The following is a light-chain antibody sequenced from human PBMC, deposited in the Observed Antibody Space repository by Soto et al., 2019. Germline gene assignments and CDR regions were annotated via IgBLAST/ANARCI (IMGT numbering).Light chain of an antibody. CDR2: DAS. V-gene: IGKV1-5*01. CDR3: QHYSSYSST. Sequence: DIQMTQSPSTLSGSVGDRVTITCRASQTVSNWLAWYQQKPGKAPKLLIYDASILESGVPSRFSGSGSGTEFTLTISSLQPDDFAAYYCQHYSSYSSTFGQGTKVDI. J-gene: IGKJ1*01. CDR1: QTVSNW.